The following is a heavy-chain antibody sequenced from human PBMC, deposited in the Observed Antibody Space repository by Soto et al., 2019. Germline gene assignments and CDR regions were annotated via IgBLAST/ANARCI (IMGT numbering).Heavy chain of an antibody. D-gene: IGHD5-12*01. J-gene: IGHJ4*02. CDR3: VRGRSYSVYDF. CDR2: IYPSGST. CDR1: GGSIVGPA. V-gene: IGHV4-4*07. Sequence: NPSETLSLTCTLSGGSIVGPAWIWIRQPAGMGLEWIGHIYPSGSTSYNPSLKSRVTMSLDTSKNQIFLNLTSVTAADTAVFYCVRGRSYSVYDFWGPGTLVTVSS.